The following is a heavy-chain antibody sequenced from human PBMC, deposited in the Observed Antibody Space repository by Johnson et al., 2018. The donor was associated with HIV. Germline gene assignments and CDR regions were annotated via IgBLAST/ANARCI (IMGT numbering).Heavy chain of an antibody. CDR3: ARRGNYLADAFDI. D-gene: IGHD1-7*01. CDR2: ISYDGST. V-gene: IGHV3-30-3*01. CDR1: GFIFSRYV. J-gene: IGHJ3*02. Sequence: QMQLVESGGGWVQPGRSLRLSCAASGFIFSRYVMHWVRQAPGKGLEWVAVISYDGSTYYADSVKGRFTISRDNSKNTLYLQMNSLRAEDTAVYYCARRGNYLADAFDIWGQGTMVTVSS.